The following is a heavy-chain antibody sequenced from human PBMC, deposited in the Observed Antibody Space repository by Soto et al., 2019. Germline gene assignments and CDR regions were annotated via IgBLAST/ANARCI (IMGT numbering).Heavy chain of an antibody. Sequence: PVGSLRLSCAASGFTFSSYGMHWVRQAPGKGLEWVAVISYDGSNKYYADSVKGRFTISRDNSKNTLYLQMNSLRAEDTAVYYCAKESSSSRYYYYYGMDVWGQGTTVTAP. J-gene: IGHJ6*02. D-gene: IGHD6-13*01. V-gene: IGHV3-30*18. CDR1: GFTFSSYG. CDR2: ISYDGSNK. CDR3: AKESSSSRYYYYYGMDV.